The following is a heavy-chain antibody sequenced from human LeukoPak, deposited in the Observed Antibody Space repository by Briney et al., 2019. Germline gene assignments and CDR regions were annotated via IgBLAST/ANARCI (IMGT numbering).Heavy chain of an antibody. CDR3: ARVGTIFGVVNGFDY. D-gene: IGHD3-3*01. CDR1: GGTFSSYA. J-gene: IGHJ4*02. CDR2: IIPIFGTA. Sequence: ASVTVSCKASGGTFSSYAISWVRQAPGQGLEWMGGIIPIFGTANYAQKFQGRVTITADESTSTAYMELSSLRSEDTAVYYCARVGTIFGVVNGFDYWGQGTLVTVSS. V-gene: IGHV1-69*13.